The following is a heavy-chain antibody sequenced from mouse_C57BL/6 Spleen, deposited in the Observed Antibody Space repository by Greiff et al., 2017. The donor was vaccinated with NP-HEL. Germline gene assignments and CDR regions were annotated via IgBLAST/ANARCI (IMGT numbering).Heavy chain of an antibody. CDR2: IDPSDSYT. CDR1: GYTFTSYW. D-gene: IGHD1-1*01. V-gene: IGHV1-59*01. J-gene: IGHJ1*03. Sequence: VQLQQSGAELVRPGTSVKLSCKASGYTFTSYWMHWVKQRPGQGLEWIGVIDPSDSYTNYNQKFKGKATLTVDTSSSTAYMQLSSLTSEDSAVYYWARRELYGSSNWYFDVWGTGTTVTVSS. CDR3: ARRELYGSSNWYFDV.